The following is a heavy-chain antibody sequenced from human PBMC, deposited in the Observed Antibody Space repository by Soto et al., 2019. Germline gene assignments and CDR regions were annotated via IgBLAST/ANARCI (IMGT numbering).Heavy chain of an antibody. V-gene: IGHV3-7*01. CDR2: IKQDGSEK. D-gene: IGHD6-13*01. CDR1: GFTFSSYW. J-gene: IGHJ6*03. Sequence: GGSLKLSCAASGFTFSSYWMSWVRQAPGKGLEWVANIKQDGSEKYYVDSVKGRFTISRDNAKNSLYLQMNSLRAEDTAVYYCLVHSYYYYYMDVWGKGTTVTVSS. CDR3: LVHSYYYYYMDV.